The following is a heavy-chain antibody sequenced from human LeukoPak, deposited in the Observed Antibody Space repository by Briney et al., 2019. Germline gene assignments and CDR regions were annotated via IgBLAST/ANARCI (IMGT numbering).Heavy chain of an antibody. Sequence: PSGTLSLTCTISGGSISSYYWSWIRQPPGKGLEWIGYIYYSGSTNYNPSLKSRVTISLDTSKNQFSLKLSSVTAADTAVYYCARDPVLLWFAIDYWGQGTLVTVSS. V-gene: IGHV4-59*01. J-gene: IGHJ4*02. CDR1: GGSISSYY. CDR2: IYYSGST. D-gene: IGHD3-10*01. CDR3: ARDPVLLWFAIDY.